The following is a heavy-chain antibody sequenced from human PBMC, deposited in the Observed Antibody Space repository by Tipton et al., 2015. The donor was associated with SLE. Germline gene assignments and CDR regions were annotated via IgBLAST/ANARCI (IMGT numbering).Heavy chain of an antibody. Sequence: GSLRLSCEASGFTFSSYWMSWVRQAPGKGLEWVANIKQDGSEKYYVDSVKGRFTISRDNAKNSLYLQMSNLTVEDTAVYYCARMGGNKWGREINWFDPWGQGTLVTVSS. CDR3: ARMGGNKWGREINWFDP. D-gene: IGHD1-26*01. J-gene: IGHJ5*02. V-gene: IGHV3-7*01. CDR2: IKQDGSEK. CDR1: GFTFSSYW.